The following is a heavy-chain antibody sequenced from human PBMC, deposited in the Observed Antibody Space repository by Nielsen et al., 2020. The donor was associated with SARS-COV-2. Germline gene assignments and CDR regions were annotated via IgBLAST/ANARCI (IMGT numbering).Heavy chain of an antibody. V-gene: IGHV3-23*01. CDR1: GFTFSSYA. CDR3: ASGPTVSSGYYFDY. Sequence: GGSLRLSCAASGFTFSSYAMSWVRQAPGKGLEWVSAISGSGGSTYYADSVKGRFTISRDNSKNTLYLQMNSLRAEDTAVYYCASGPTVSSGYYFDYWGQGTLVTVSS. D-gene: IGHD3-22*01. J-gene: IGHJ4*01. CDR2: ISGSGGST.